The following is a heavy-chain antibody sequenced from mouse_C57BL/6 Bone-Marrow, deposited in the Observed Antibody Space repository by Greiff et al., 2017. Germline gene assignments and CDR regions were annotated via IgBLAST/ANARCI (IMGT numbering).Heavy chain of an antibody. CDR2: IRSKSNNYAT. V-gene: IGHV10-1*01. CDR3: VRQTDGYWAY. D-gene: IGHD2-3*01. CDR1: GFSFNTYA. J-gene: IGHJ3*01. Sequence: EVMLVESGGGLVQPKGSLKLSCAASGFSFNTYAMNWVRQAPGKGLEWVARIRSKSNNYATYYADSVKDRFTISRDDSESMLYLQMNNLKTEDTAMYYCVRQTDGYWAYWGQGTLVTVSA.